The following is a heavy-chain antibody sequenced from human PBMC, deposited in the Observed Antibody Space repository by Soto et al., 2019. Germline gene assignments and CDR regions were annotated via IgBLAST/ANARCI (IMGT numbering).Heavy chain of an antibody. V-gene: IGHV1-2*04. CDR2: INPNSGGT. J-gene: IGHJ6*02. CDR1: GYTFTGYY. D-gene: IGHD6-6*01. Sequence: ASVKVSCKASGYTFTGYYMHWVRQAPGQGLEWMGWINPNSGGTNYAQKFQGWVTMTRDTSISTAYMELSRLRSDDTAVYYCARDSVEYSSSSYYYYGMDVWGQGTTVTAP. CDR3: ARDSVEYSSSSYYYYGMDV.